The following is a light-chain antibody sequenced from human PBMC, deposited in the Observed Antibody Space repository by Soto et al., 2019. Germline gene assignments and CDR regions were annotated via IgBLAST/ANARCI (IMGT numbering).Light chain of an antibody. V-gene: IGKV3-15*01. CDR1: QSVSSN. CDR2: GAS. Sequence: EIVMTQSPATLSVSPGERATLSCRASQSVSSNLAWYQQKPGQAPRLLIYGASTRATGIPARFSGSGSGTEFTLTISSLQCEDFAVYYCQQYNNWPKTFGQGTRLEIK. J-gene: IGKJ5*01. CDR3: QQYNNWPKT.